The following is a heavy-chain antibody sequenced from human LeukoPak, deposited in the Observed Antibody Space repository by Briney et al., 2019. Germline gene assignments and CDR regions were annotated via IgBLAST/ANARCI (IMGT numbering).Heavy chain of an antibody. CDR2: ISYDGSNK. CDR1: GFTFSSYG. V-gene: IGHV3-30*18. CDR3: AKDRVDNYGDYYFDY. J-gene: IGHJ4*02. D-gene: IGHD4-17*01. Sequence: GGSLRLSCAASGFTFSSYGMHWVRQAPGKGLEWVAVISYDGSNKDYAGSVKGRFTISRDNSKNTLYLQMNSLRAEDTAVYYCAKDRVDNYGDYYFDYWGQGTLVTVSS.